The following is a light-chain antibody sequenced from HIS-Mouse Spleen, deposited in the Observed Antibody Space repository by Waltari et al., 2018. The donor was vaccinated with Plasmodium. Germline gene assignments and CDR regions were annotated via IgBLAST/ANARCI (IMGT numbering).Light chain of an antibody. CDR3: QQSYSTWT. Sequence: DIQMTQSPSSLSASVGDRVTITCRASQSISSYLNWYQQKPGKAPKLLIYAASSLQSGVPSRFSGSGSGTDFTLTISSLQPEYFATYDCQQSYSTWTFGQGTKVEIK. V-gene: IGKV1-39*01. J-gene: IGKJ1*01. CDR1: QSISSY. CDR2: AAS.